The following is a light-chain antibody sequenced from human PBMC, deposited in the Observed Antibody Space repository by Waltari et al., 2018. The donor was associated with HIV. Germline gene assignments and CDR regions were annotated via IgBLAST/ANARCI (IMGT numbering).Light chain of an antibody. CDR3: MQCTQWSWT. V-gene: IGKV2-30*01. Sequence: DVVTAQSPLSLPVTLGQPASISCTSSQSLVYTDGNTYLYWFHQRPGQSPRRLIYQVSKRDSGVPDRFSGSGSGTDFTLRISRVEAEDVGLYYCMQCTQWSWTFGQGTKVEIK. CDR2: QVS. J-gene: IGKJ1*01. CDR1: QSLVYTDGNTY.